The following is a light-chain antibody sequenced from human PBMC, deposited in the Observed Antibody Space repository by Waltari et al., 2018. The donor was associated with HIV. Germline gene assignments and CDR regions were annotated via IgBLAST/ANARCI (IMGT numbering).Light chain of an antibody. Sequence: DIQMTQSHSTLSASVGDRVTITCRSSQSISSWLAWYQQQPGRAPKLLIYKTSTLHSGVPSRFSGSGSGTEFSLTIISLQPDDFATYYCQHYQSYSLTFGQVTRLEIK. J-gene: IGKJ5*01. CDR1: QSISSW. CDR2: KTS. CDR3: QHYQSYSLT. V-gene: IGKV1-5*03.